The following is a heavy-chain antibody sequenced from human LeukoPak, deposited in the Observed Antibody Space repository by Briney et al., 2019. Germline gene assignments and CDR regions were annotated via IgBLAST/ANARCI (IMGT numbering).Heavy chain of an antibody. D-gene: IGHD6-6*01. CDR2: IYYSGST. Sequence: SETLSLTCTVSGGSISSSSYYWGWIRQPPGKGLEWIGSIYYSGSTYYNPSLKSRVTISVDTSKNQFSLKLSSVTAADTAVYYCAGRGKDSSSSGFDYWGQGTLVTVSS. CDR1: GGSISSSSYY. J-gene: IGHJ4*02. V-gene: IGHV4-39*01. CDR3: AGRGKDSSSSGFDY.